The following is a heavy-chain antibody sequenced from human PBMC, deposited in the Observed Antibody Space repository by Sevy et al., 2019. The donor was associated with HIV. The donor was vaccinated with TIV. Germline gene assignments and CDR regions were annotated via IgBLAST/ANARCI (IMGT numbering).Heavy chain of an antibody. CDR3: ARGSGNSEWGYYFDF. CDR1: GGSISSGTYY. D-gene: IGHD6-19*01. Sequence: SESLSLTCTVSGGSISSGTYYWGWIRQPPGKGLQWIGNIYYGGTSYYNPSLKSRVTISVDTSKIQFSLNLRSVTAADTAVSYCARGSGNSEWGYYFDFWGQGTLVTVSS. CDR2: IYYGGTS. J-gene: IGHJ4*02. V-gene: IGHV4-39*01.